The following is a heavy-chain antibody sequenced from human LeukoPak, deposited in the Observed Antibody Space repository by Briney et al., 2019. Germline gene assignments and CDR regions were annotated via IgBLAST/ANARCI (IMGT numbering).Heavy chain of an antibody. CDR1: GFTFSSYS. CDR2: ISGSSSTI. V-gene: IGHV3-48*01. D-gene: IGHD4-11*01. J-gene: IGHJ4*02. Sequence: GGSLRLSCAASGFTFSSYSMNWVRQAPGKGLEWVSYISGSSSTIYYADSVKGRFTISRDNAKNSLYLQMNSLRAEDTAVYYCARESTVTTFFDYWGQGTLVTVSS. CDR3: ARESTVTTFFDY.